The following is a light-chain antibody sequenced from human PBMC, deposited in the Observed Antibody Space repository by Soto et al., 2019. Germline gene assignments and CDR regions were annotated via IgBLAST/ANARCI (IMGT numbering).Light chain of an antibody. CDR3: QQYYSLPYT. V-gene: IGKV1-27*01. CDR2: AAS. CDR1: QGISNY. J-gene: IGKJ2*01. Sequence: DIQMTQSPSSLSASVGDRVTITCRASQGISNYLAWYQQKPGKVPKLLIYAASTLQSGVPSRFSGSGSETYFTFTISSLQPEDIATYYCQQYYSLPYTLGQGTTVEI.